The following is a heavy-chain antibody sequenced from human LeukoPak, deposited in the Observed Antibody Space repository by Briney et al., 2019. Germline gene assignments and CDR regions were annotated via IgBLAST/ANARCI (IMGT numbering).Heavy chain of an antibody. D-gene: IGHD6-13*01. CDR2: ISSVGTTI. J-gene: IGHJ4*02. CDR3: ARVEQQLFDY. V-gene: IGHV3-48*03. CDR1: GFTFSNYE. Sequence: GGSLRLSCAASGFTFSNYEMNWVRQAPGKELEWVSYISSVGTTIYYADSVKGRFTISRDNAKNSLYLQMNSLRAEDTAVYYCARVEQQLFDYWGQGTLVTVSS.